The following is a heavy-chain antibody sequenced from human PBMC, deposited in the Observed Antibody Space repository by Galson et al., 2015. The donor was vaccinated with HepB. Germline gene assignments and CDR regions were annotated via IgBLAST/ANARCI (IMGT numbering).Heavy chain of an antibody. CDR3: AKKLPGSYYAGADY. J-gene: IGHJ4*02. V-gene: IGHV3-30*18. CDR2: TSADGSLN. D-gene: IGHD3-10*01. Sequence: SLRLSCAASGSGFRSYGMHWVRQAPGKGLEWVAITSADGSLNYYADSVKGRFTISRDNSKNTLYLQMNSLRAEDTAVYYCAKKLPGSYYAGADYWGQGTLVTVSS. CDR1: GSGFRSYG.